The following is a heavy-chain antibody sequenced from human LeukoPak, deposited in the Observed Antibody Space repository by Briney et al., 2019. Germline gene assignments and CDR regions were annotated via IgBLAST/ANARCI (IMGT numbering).Heavy chain of an antibody. CDR2: IKSKTDGGTT. D-gene: IGHD3-9*01. CDR1: GFTFSNAW. Sequence: GGSLRLSCAASGFTFSNAWMSWVRQAPGKGLEWVGRIKSKTDGGTTDYAAPVKGRFTISRDDSKNTLYLQTNSLKTEDTAVYYCTTDQPYDILTGYYFPHYYYMDVWGKGTTVTVSS. J-gene: IGHJ6*03. CDR3: TTDQPYDILTGYYFPHYYYMDV. V-gene: IGHV3-15*01.